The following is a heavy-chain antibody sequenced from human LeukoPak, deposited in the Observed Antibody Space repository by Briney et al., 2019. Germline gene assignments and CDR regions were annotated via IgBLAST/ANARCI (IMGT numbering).Heavy chain of an antibody. CDR3: AKDSRGYGGSDLDY. CDR1: GFIFSNYD. CDR2: IGGSGGAI. Sequence: PGGSLRLSCAASGFIFSNYDMSWVRQAPGKGLEWVACIGGSGGAILYADSVKGRFTISRDNSKNTLYLQMNSLRAEDTAVYYCAKDSRGYGGSDLDYWGQGTLVTVSS. V-gene: IGHV3-23*01. J-gene: IGHJ4*02. D-gene: IGHD5-12*01.